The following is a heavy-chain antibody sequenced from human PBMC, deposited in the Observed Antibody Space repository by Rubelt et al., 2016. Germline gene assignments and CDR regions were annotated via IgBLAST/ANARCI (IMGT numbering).Heavy chain of an antibody. CDR3: ARGHSSSGWYY. D-gene: IGHD6-19*01. CDR1: GGSVIDNLYY. CDR2: IYNNGST. Sequence: QLQLQESGPGLVKPSETLSLTCTVSGGSVIDNLYYWGWIRQPPGKGLEWIGSIYNNGSTSYFPSLKNRVTISVDTSKNQFALKLSSVTAADTAVYYCARGHSSSGWYYWGQGALVTVSS. J-gene: IGHJ4*02. V-gene: IGHV4-39*07.